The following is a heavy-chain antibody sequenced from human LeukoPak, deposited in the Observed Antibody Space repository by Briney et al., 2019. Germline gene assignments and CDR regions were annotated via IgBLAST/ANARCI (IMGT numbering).Heavy chain of an antibody. Sequence: SETLSLTCTVSGDSISSYYWSWIRQPPGKGLEWVGYIYYSGSTNYNPSLKSRVTISVDTSKKQFSLKLSSVTAADTAVYYCARASCSGGSCPRGWYFDYWGQGTLVTVSS. J-gene: IGHJ4*02. CDR2: IYYSGST. CDR3: ARASCSGGSCPRGWYFDY. CDR1: GDSISSYY. V-gene: IGHV4-59*01. D-gene: IGHD2-15*01.